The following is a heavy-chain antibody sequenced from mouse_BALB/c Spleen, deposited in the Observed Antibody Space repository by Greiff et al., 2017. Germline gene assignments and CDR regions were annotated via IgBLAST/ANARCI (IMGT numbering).Heavy chain of an antibody. CDR2: IDPANGNT. CDR3: ARIYDGSSYFDY. Sequence: VQLKQSGAELVKPGASVKLSCTASGFNIKDTYMHWVKQRPEQGLEWIGRIDPANGNTKYDPKFQGKATITADTSSNTAYLQLSSLTSEDTAVYYCARIYDGSSYFDYWGQGTTLTVSS. CDR1: GFNIKDTY. J-gene: IGHJ2*01. D-gene: IGHD2-3*01. V-gene: IGHV14-3*02.